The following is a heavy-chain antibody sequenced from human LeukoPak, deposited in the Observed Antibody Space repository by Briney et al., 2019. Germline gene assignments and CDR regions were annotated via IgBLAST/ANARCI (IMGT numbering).Heavy chain of an antibody. D-gene: IGHD2-21*02. CDR2: IIPIFGTA. CDR3: ALSGGDSTMTDY. V-gene: IGHV1-69*13. CDR1: GGTFSSYA. Sequence: EASVKVSCKASGGTFSSYAISWVRQAPGQGLEWMGGIIPIFGTANYAQKFQGRVTITADESTSTAYMELSSLRSEDTAVYYCALSGGDSTMTDYWGQGTLVTVSS. J-gene: IGHJ4*02.